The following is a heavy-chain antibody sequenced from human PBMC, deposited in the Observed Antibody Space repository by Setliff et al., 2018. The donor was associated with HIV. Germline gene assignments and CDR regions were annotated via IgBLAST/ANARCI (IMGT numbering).Heavy chain of an antibody. J-gene: IGHJ5*01. Sequence: ASVKVSCKASGYTFTNYAISWIRQAPGQGLEWLGWISGYKGNTNYAQKLQGRVTMTTETSTSTAYMELRSLRSDDTAVYYCARGVRVGGVIGWFDTWGHGTLVTVPQ. D-gene: IGHD3-10*01. V-gene: IGHV1-18*01. CDR3: ARGVRVGGVIGWFDT. CDR1: GYTFTNYA. CDR2: ISGYKGNT.